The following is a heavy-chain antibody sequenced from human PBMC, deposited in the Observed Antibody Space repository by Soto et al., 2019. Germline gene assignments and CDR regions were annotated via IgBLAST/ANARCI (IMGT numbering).Heavy chain of an antibody. V-gene: IGHV4-59*01. CDR3: ARVLPGIAAAYDAFDV. J-gene: IGHJ3*01. Sequence: SETLSLTCAVYGGSFSGYYWRWIRQPPGKGLEWIGYIYYDGGTTYNSSLTSRVTISTDTSRSQLSLQLTSATPADTAVYYCARVLPGIAAAYDAFDVWGQGTMVTVSS. D-gene: IGHD6-13*01. CDR1: GGSFSGYY. CDR2: IYYDGGT.